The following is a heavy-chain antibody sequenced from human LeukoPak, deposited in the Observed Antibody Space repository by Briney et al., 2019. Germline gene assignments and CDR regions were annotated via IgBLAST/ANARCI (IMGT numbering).Heavy chain of an antibody. Sequence: ASVKVSCKASGYTITNNYMHWVRQAPGQGLEWMGVINPSGTGTSYAQKFQGRITMSRDTSTSTVYMELSSLRAEDTAIYYCAKEYTGTFSPFPSYFDNWGQGTLVTVSS. CDR3: AKEYTGTFSPFPSYFDN. D-gene: IGHD1-26*01. J-gene: IGHJ4*02. CDR1: GYTITNNY. V-gene: IGHV1-46*01. CDR2: INPSGTGT.